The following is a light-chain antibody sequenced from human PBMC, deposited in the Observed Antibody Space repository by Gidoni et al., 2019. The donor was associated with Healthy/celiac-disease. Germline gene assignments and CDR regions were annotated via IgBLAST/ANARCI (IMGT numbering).Light chain of an antibody. CDR2: AAS. CDR3: QQSYSTPT. J-gene: IGKJ1*01. CDR1: QSISSY. V-gene: IGKV1-39*01. Sequence: DIHVTQSPSSLSASVGDRVTITSRASQSISSYLNWYQQKPGKAPKLLIYAASSLQSGVPSRFSGSGSGTDFTLTISSLQPEDFATYYCQQSYSTPTFXXXTKVEIK.